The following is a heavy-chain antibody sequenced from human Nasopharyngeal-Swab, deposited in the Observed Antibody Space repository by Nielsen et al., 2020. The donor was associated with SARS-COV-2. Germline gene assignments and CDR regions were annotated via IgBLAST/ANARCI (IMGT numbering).Heavy chain of an antibody. CDR2: ISSSTSYI. Sequence: LSLTCAASGFTLSIYSMNWVRQAPGKGLEWVSSISSSTSYIYYADSVKGRFTIYRDNAKNSLCLQINGQRVEDTAVYYCARDGFGESPYYYYYGMDVWGQGTTVTVSS. CDR3: ARDGFGESPYYYYYGMDV. D-gene: IGHD3-10*01. J-gene: IGHJ6*02. V-gene: IGHV3-21*01. CDR1: GFTLSIYS.